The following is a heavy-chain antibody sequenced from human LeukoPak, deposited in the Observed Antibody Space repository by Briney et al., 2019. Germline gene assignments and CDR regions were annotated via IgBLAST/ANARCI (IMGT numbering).Heavy chain of an antibody. D-gene: IGHD6-19*01. CDR3: ARGGEQWQVPVFFDY. V-gene: IGHV3-7*01. CDR2: IKQDGSAK. J-gene: IGHJ4*02. CDR1: GFTFRNYW. Sequence: PGGSLRLSCAASGFTFRNYWMTWVRHAPGEELEWVANIKQDGSAKYYVDSVRGRFTISRDNAKNSLFLQLSSLRGEDTAVYYCARGGEQWQVPVFFDYWGQGTLVTVSS.